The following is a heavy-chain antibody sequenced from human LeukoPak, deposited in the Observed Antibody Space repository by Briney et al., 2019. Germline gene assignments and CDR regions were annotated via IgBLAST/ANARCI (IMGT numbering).Heavy chain of an antibody. V-gene: IGHV4-38-2*02. D-gene: IGHD3-3*01. Sequence: SETLSLTCTVSGYSISSGYYWGWIRQPPGKGLEWIGSIYHSGSTYYNPSLKSRVTISVDTSKNQFSLKLSSVTAADTAVYYCARHHPFSGDFWSGYGSRYFDYWGQGTLVTVSS. CDR2: IYHSGST. J-gene: IGHJ4*02. CDR1: GYSISSGYY. CDR3: ARHHPFSGDFWSGYGSRYFDY.